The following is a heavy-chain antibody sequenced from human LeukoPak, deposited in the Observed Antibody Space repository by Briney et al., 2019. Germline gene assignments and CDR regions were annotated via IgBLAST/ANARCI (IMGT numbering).Heavy chain of an antibody. D-gene: IGHD1-1*01. J-gene: IGHJ4*02. CDR3: ARSDWNDVGSNY. CDR2: ISKDAVHE. Sequence: SGRSLRLSCAASGFIFSDYAMHWVRQAPGKGLEWVAVISKDAVHEFYGDSVQGRFSISRDNSKTTVFLQMDRLTPDDTGLYYCARSDWNDVGSNYWGQGTPVTISS. CDR1: GFIFSDYA. V-gene: IGHV3-30*03.